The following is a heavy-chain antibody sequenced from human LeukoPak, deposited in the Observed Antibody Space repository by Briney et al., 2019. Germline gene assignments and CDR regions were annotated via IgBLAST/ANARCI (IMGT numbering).Heavy chain of an antibody. CDR3: TRALPRYYDSSGYYYYFDY. V-gene: IGHV3-49*04. CDR1: GFTFGDYA. J-gene: IGHJ4*02. CDR2: IRSKAYGGTT. D-gene: IGHD3-22*01. Sequence: GGSLRLSCTASGFTFGDYAMSWVRQAPGKGLEWVGFIRSKAYGGTTEYAASVKGRFTISRDDSKSIAYLQMNSLKTEDTAVYYCTRALPRYYDSSGYYYYFDYWGQGTLVTVPS.